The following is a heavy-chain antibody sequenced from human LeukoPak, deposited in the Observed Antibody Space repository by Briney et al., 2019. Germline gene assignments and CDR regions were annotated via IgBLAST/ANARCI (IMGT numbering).Heavy chain of an antibody. CDR3: AKDKSGITGTTTSPYYFDY. CDR1: GFTFSSYS. D-gene: IGHD1-7*01. V-gene: IGHV3-48*04. J-gene: IGHJ4*02. CDR2: ISSSSSTI. Sequence: GGSLRLSCAASGFTFSSYSMNWVRQAPGKGLEWVSYISSSSSTIYYADSVKGRFTISRDNAKNSLYLQMNSLRAEDTAVYYCAKDKSGITGTTTSPYYFDYWGQGTLVTVSS.